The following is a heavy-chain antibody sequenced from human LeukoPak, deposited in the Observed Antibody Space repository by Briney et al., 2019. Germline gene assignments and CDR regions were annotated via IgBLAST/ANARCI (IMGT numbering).Heavy chain of an antibody. V-gene: IGHV1-18*01. CDR2: ISAYNGNT. CDR3: ARMVNYYDSSGYYPDY. D-gene: IGHD3-22*01. CDR1: GYTFTSYG. J-gene: IGHJ4*02. Sequence: VASVKVSCKASGYTFTSYGISWVRQAPGQGLEWMGWISAYNGNTNYAQKLQGRVTMTTDTSTSTAYMELRSLRSDDTAVYYCARMVNYYDSSGYYPDYWGQGTLVTVSS.